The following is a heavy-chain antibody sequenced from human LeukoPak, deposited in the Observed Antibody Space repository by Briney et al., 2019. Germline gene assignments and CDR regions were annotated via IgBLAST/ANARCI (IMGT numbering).Heavy chain of an antibody. J-gene: IGHJ6*03. CDR2: IYYSGST. Sequence: PSETLSLTCTVSGGSISSYYWSWIRQPPGKGLEWIGYIYYSGSTNYNPSLKSRVTISVDTSKNQFSLKLSSVTAADTAVYYCATSTRYDSSGYYYPYYYNYMDVWGKGNTVTVSS. CDR1: GGSISSYY. D-gene: IGHD3-22*01. V-gene: IGHV4-59*01. CDR3: ATSTRYDSSGYYYPYYYNYMDV.